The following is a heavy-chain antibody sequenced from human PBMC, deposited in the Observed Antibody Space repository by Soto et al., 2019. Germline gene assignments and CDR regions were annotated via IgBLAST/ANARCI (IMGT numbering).Heavy chain of an antibody. Sequence: SETLSLTCAVSGGSIGRGGYSWSWIRQPPEKGLEWIGYIYHSGSTYYNPSLKSRVTISLDTPKNQFSLKLSSVTAADTAVYYCARHPGYYDILTGYTTYYFDYWGQGILVTVSS. CDR3: ARHPGYYDILTGYTTYYFDY. CDR1: GGSIGRGGYS. D-gene: IGHD3-9*01. J-gene: IGHJ4*02. CDR2: IYHSGST. V-gene: IGHV4-30-2*01.